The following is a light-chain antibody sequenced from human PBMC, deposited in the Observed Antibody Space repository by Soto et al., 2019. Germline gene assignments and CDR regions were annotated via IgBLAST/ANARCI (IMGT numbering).Light chain of an antibody. CDR3: QQYDDWPPA. CDR2: GAS. V-gene: IGKV3-15*01. J-gene: IGKJ4*01. Sequence: MTQSPSTLSLSPGERATLSCRASQSVSSKLVWYQQKPGQAPRFLIYGASTRATGIPARFRGSGSGTEFTLTIDSLQSEDFAVYYCQQYDDWPPAFGGGTKVEIK. CDR1: QSVSSK.